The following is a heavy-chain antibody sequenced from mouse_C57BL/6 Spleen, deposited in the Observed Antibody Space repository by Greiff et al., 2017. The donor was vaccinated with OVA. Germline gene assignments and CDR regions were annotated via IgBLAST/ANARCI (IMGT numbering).Heavy chain of an antibody. J-gene: IGHJ3*01. Sequence: VQLQESGAELVRPGASVKLSCKASGYTFTDYYINWVKQRPGQGLEWIARIYPGSGNTYYNEKFNGKATLTAEKSSSTAYMQLSSLTSEDSAVYFCARSAWFAYWGQGTLVTVSA. CDR3: ARSAWFAY. V-gene: IGHV1-76*01. CDR1: GYTFTDYY. CDR2: IYPGSGNT.